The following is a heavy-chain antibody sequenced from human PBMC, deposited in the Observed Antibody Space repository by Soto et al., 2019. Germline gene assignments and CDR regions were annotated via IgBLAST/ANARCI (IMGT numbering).Heavy chain of an antibody. CDR2: IYWDDDK. V-gene: IGHV2-5*02. CDR1: GFSLSTSGVG. CDR3: AHTSTGGDAFDI. D-gene: IGHD1-1*01. J-gene: IGHJ3*02. Sequence: QITLKESGPPLVKPRLTLTLTCTFSGFSLSTSGVGVGWIRQPPGKALEWLALIYWDDDKRYSPSLKSRLTITKDTSKNQVVLTMTNMDPVDTATYYCAHTSTGGDAFDIWGQGTMVTVSS.